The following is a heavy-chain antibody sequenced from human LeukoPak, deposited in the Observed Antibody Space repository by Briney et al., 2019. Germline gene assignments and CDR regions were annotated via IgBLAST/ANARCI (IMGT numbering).Heavy chain of an antibody. CDR1: GFTFSSHW. J-gene: IGHJ5*02. D-gene: IGHD1/OR15-1a*01. V-gene: IGHV3-74*01. CDR3: ARDYSKRGNWDIQGDP. Sequence: GGSLRLSCAASGFTFSSHWMHWVRQGPGKGLVWVSRINSDGSSTTYADSVKGRFTMSRDNAKNTLYLQMNSLRAEDTAVYYCARDYSKRGNWDIQGDPWGQGTLVTVSS. CDR2: INSDGSST.